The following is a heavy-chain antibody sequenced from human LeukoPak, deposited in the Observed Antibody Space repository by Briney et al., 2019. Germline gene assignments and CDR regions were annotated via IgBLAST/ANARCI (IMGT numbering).Heavy chain of an antibody. V-gene: IGHV3-7*03. CDR2: INQDGSEK. CDR1: GFTFSSYW. Sequence: GGSLRLSCAASGFTFSSYWMNWVRQAPGKGLEWVAKINQDGSEKYFVDSVKGRFTISRDNSKNSLYLQMNSLRAEDTALYYCAIEGSGSYYRYWGQGTLVTVSS. J-gene: IGHJ4*02. CDR3: AIEGSGSYYRY. D-gene: IGHD1-26*01.